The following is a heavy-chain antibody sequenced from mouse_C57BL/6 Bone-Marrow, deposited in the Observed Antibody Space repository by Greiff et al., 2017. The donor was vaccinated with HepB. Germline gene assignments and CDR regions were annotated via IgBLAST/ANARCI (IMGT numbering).Heavy chain of an antibody. CDR2: IDPSDSET. V-gene: IGHV1-52*01. J-gene: IGHJ3*01. CDR1: GYPFTSYW. CDR3: ARWGGYFLSY. Sequence: QVQLQQPGAELVRPGSSVKLSCKASGYPFTSYWMHGVKQRPIQGLEWIGNIDPSDSETHYNQKFKDKATLTVDKSSSTAYMQLSSLTSEDSAVYYCARWGGYFLSYWGQGTLVTVSA. D-gene: IGHD2-3*01.